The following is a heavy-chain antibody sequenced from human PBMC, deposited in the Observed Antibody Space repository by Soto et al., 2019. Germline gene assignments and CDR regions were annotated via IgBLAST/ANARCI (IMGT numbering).Heavy chain of an antibody. CDR3: AREEAGACDI. CDR1: GVSMSSGGYY. D-gene: IGHD3-10*01. V-gene: IGHV4-31*03. CDR2: TYYSGST. J-gene: IGHJ3*02. Sequence: QVQLQESGPGLVKPSQTLSLTCTVSGVSMSSGGYYWTWIRQHPGKGLEWIGYTYYSGSTYYNPSIMSRLTISVDTSKKTLSRRLSSVTAADTAVYYCAREEAGACDIWGQGTMVTVPS.